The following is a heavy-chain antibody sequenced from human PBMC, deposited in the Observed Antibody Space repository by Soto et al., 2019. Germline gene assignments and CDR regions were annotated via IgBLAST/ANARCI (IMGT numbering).Heavy chain of an antibody. CDR1: GGSISSSNW. J-gene: IGHJ4*02. Sequence: SETLSLTCAVSGGSISSSNWWTWVRQPPGKGLEWIGEIYHSGSTNYNPSLKSRVTISVDKWKNQFSLQLRSMTAADTAVYYCVAHSGSTYGPLDYWSQGTQVTVSS. V-gene: IGHV4-4*02. CDR2: IYHSGST. D-gene: IGHD3-10*01. CDR3: VAHSGSTYGPLDY.